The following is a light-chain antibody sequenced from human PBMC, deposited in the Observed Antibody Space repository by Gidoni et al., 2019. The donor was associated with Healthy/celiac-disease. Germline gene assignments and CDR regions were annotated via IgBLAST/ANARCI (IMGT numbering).Light chain of an antibody. J-gene: IGKJ2*03. CDR3: MQALQTPR. V-gene: IGKV2-28*01. CDR1: QSLLHSNGYNY. Sequence: IVLTHSPLSLPVTPGEPASISCRSSQSLLHSNGYNYLDLYLQKPGQSPQLLIYLGSNRASGVPDRFSGSGSGTDFTLKISRVEAEDVGVYYCMQALQTPRFGQGTKLEIK. CDR2: LGS.